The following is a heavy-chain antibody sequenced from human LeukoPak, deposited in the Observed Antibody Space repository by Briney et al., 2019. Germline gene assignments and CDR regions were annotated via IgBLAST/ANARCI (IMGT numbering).Heavy chain of an antibody. CDR2: IIPIFGTA. CDR1: GYTFTGYY. J-gene: IGHJ3*02. Sequence: ASVKVSCKASGYTFTGYYMHWVRQAPGQGLEWMGGIIPIFGTANYAQKFQGRVTITADKSTSTAYMELSSLRSEDTAVYYCARANERWLQHDAFDIWGQGTMVTVSS. D-gene: IGHD5-24*01. CDR3: ARANERWLQHDAFDI. V-gene: IGHV1-69*06.